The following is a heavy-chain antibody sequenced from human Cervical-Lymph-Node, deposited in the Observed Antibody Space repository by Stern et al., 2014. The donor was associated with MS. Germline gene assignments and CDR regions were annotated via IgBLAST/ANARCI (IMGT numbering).Heavy chain of an antibody. CDR2: FDPEDGET. Sequence: VQLVESGAEGKKPGASVKVSCKVSGYTLTELSMHWVRQAPGKGLEWMGGFDPEDGETINAQKFQGRGTMTEDTTTDTAYMELSSLRSEDTAVYYCATLPTIYGDWSLDYWGQGTLVTVSS. J-gene: IGHJ4*02. V-gene: IGHV1-24*01. CDR1: GYTLTELS. CDR3: ATLPTIYGDWSLDY. D-gene: IGHD4-17*01.